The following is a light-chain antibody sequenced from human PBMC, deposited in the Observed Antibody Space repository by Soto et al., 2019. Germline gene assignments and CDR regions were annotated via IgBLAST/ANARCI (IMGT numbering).Light chain of an antibody. V-gene: IGLV2-23*02. CDR3: CSYAGSSSSI. CDR1: SSDVGTYNL. J-gene: IGLJ1*01. CDR2: EVT. Sequence: QSVLTQPASVSGSPGQSITISCSGTSSDVGTYNLVSWYQQYPGKAPRLMIYEVTKRPSGVSNRFSGSKSGNTASLTISVLQPEDEADYYCCSYAGSSSSIFGTGTKVTVL.